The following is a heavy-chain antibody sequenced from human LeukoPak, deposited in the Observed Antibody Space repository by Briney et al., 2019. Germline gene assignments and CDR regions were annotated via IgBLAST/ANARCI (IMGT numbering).Heavy chain of an antibody. J-gene: IGHJ6*03. CDR3: ARICSSTSCYVDV. CDR2: IYYSEST. V-gene: IGHV4-59*08. CDR1: GGSVSSYY. Sequence: PSETLSLTCTVSGGSVSSYYWSWIRQPPGKGLEWIGYIYYSESTDYNPSLKSRVTISVDTSKNQFSLKLSSVTAADTAVYYCARICSSTSCYVDVWGKGTTVTVSS. D-gene: IGHD2-2*01.